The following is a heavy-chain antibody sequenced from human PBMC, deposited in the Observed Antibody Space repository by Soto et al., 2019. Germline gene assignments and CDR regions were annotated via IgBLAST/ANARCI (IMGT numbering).Heavy chain of an antibody. J-gene: IGHJ6*02. Sequence: SVKVSCKASGYTFTSYAMHWVRQAPGQRLEWMGWINAGNGNTKYSQKFQGRVTITRDTSASTAYMELSSLRSEDTAVYYCASEYCGGDCYSAARYGMDVWGQGTTVTVSS. CDR1: GYTFTSYA. CDR3: ASEYCGGDCYSAARYGMDV. V-gene: IGHV1-3*01. D-gene: IGHD2-21*02. CDR2: INAGNGNT.